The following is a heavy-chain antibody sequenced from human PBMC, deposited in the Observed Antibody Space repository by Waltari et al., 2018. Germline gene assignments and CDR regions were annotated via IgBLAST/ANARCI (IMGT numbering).Heavy chain of an antibody. J-gene: IGHJ4*02. CDR2: INGDGYGI. Sequence: EVQLLEAGGDLVQPGWSLRLPCAASGFTFSDYWMHWVRQVPGQGLVWVSRINGDGYGITYSDSVQGRFTISRDNTKNTVYLQMNSLRAEDTAVYYCASGGWGFYLGYWGQGALVTVSS. CDR3: ASGGWGFYLGY. V-gene: IGHV3-74*01. CDR1: GFTFSDYW. D-gene: IGHD3-16*01.